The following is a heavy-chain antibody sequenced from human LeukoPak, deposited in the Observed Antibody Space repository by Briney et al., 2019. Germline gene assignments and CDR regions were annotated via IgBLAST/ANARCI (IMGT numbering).Heavy chain of an antibody. CDR3: ARGRFGYGDYSSYYYYGMDV. J-gene: IGHJ6*04. Sequence: EASVKVSCKAFGGTFSSYAISWVRQAPGQGLEWMGGIIPIFGTANYAQKFQGRVTITADKSTSTAYMELSSLRSEDTAVYYCARGRFGYGDYSSYYYYGMDVWGKGTTVTVSS. CDR2: IIPIFGTA. V-gene: IGHV1-69*06. CDR1: GGTFSSYA. D-gene: IGHD4-17*01.